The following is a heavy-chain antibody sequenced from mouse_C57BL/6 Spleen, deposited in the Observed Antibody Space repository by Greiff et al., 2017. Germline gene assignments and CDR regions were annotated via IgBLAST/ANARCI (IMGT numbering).Heavy chain of an antibody. CDR1: GYNIKDYY. CDR3: AVYGYDEGFAY. V-gene: IGHV14-2*01. J-gene: IGHJ3*01. Sequence: VQLQQSGAELVKPGASVKLSCTASGYNIKDYYMHWVKQRTEQGLEWIGRFDPEDGETKYAPKFQGKATMTADKSSNTAYLKLSSLTSEDTAVYYCAVYGYDEGFAYWGQGTLVTVSA. D-gene: IGHD2-2*01. CDR2: FDPEDGET.